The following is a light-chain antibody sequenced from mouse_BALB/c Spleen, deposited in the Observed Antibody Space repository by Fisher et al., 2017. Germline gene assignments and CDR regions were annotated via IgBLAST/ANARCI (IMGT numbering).Light chain of an antibody. J-gene: IGKJ2*01. Sequence: VMTQSPLTLSVTIGQPASISCKSSQSLLDSDGKTYLNWLLQRPGQSPKRLIYLVSKLDSGVPARFSGSRSGTSYSLTISSMEAEDAATYYCQQYSGYPSTFGGGTKL. CDR2: LVS. CDR3: QQYSGYPST. V-gene: IGKV1-135*01. CDR1: QSLLDSDGKTY.